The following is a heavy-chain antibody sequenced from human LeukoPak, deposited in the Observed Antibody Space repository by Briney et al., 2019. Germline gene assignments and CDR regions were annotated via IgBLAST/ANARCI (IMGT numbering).Heavy chain of an antibody. D-gene: IGHD3-10*01. Sequence: GGYLRLSCAASGFAFSSYSMNWVRQAPGKGLEWVSYISSSSSTIYYTDSVKGRFTISRDNAKNSLYLQMNSLKAEDTAVYYCTRLRGEKASGDYWGLGTLVTVSS. J-gene: IGHJ4*02. V-gene: IGHV3-48*01. CDR2: ISSSSSTI. CDR1: GFAFSSYS. CDR3: TRLRGEKASGDY.